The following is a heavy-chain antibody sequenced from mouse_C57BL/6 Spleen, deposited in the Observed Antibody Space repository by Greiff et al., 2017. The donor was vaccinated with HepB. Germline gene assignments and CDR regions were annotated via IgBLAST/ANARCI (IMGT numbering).Heavy chain of an antibody. CDR1: GYTFTDYE. CDR2: IDPETGGT. D-gene: IGHD1-1*01. V-gene: IGHV1-15*01. J-gene: IGHJ1*03. CDR3: TRLGTTVVAHWYFDV. Sequence: QVTLKVSGAELVRPGASVTLSCKASGYTFTDYEMHWVKQTPVHGLEWIGAIDPETGGTAYNQKFKGKAILTADKSSSTAYMELRSLTSEDSAVYYCTRLGTTVVAHWYFDVWGTGTTVTVSS.